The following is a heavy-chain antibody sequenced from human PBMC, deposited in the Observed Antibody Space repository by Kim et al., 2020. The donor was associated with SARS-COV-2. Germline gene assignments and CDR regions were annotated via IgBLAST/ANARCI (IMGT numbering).Heavy chain of an antibody. V-gene: IGHV4-59*13. D-gene: IGHD3-16*01. CDR2: IYYSGST. CDR1: GGSISSYY. CDR3: ARVGGGWLQSLYYYGMDV. J-gene: IGHJ6*02. Sequence: SETLSLTCTVSGGSISSYYWSWIRQPPGKGLEWIGYIYYSGSTNYNPSLKSRVTISVDTSKNQFSLKLSSVTAADTAVYYCARVGGGWLQSLYYYGMDVWGQGTTVTVSS.